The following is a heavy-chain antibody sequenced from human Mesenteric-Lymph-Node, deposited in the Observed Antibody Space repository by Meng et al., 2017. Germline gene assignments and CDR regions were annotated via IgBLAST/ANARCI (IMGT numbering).Heavy chain of an antibody. Sequence: GSLRLSCTVSGGSISSYYWSWIRQPAGKGLEWIGRIYTSGSTNYNPSLKSRVTMSVDTSKNQFSLKLSSVTAADTAVYYCARDQTYYYFDYWGQGTLVTVSS. CDR1: GGSISSYY. V-gene: IGHV4-4*07. J-gene: IGHJ4*02. CDR3: ARDQTYYYFDY. CDR2: IYTSGST. D-gene: IGHD3-10*01.